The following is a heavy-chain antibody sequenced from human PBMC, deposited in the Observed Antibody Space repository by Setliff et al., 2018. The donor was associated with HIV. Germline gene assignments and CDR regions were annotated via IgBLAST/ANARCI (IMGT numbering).Heavy chain of an antibody. CDR3: ARGDSSGYLRGDWFDP. CDR2: IYHSGST. J-gene: IGHJ5*02. V-gene: IGHV4-4*02. D-gene: IGHD3-22*01. Sequence: PSETLSLTCAVSGGSISRSNWWSWVRQPPGKGLEWIGEIYHSGSTKYNPSLKSRVTISVDKSKNHFSLKLSSGTAADTAVYYCARGDSSGYLRGDWFDPWGQGTLVTVSS. CDR1: GGSISRSNW.